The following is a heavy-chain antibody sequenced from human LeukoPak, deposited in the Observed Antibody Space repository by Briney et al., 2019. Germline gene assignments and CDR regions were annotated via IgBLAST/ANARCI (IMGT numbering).Heavy chain of an antibody. CDR3: ARAPSEIGGYYPEYFRH. D-gene: IGHD3-22*01. V-gene: IGHV3-74*01. CDR1: GFTFSSYW. J-gene: IGHJ1*01. CDR2: IKSDGST. Sequence: GGSLRLSCAASGFTFSSYWMHWVRQAPGTGLVWVSRIKSDGSTNYAAPVTGRVTISRDNANNTLSLQMNSLRAEDTGVYYCARAPSEIGGYYPEYFRHWSQGSLVTVSS.